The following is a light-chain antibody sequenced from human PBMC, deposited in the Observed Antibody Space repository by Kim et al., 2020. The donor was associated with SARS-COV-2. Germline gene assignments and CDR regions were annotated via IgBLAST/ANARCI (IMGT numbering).Light chain of an antibody. CDR2: DAS. J-gene: IGKJ5*01. V-gene: IGKV3-11*01. CDR1: ESVSTY. Sequence: VLTQSPATLSVSPGERATLSCRASESVSTYLAWYQQKPGQAPRLLIYDASKRATGIPARFSGSGSETDFTLTISNLEPEDSAVYYCQQRINLLSFGQGTRLEIK. CDR3: QQRINLLS.